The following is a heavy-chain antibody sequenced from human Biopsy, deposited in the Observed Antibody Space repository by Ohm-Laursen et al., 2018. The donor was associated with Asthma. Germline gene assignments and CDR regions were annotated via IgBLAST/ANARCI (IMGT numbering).Heavy chain of an antibody. V-gene: IGHV1-69*13. D-gene: IGHD3-9*01. CDR1: GYTFNSAG. CDR3: ARTYYDFLTGQVKDGFDM. J-gene: IGHJ3*02. Sequence: SVKVSCKTSGYTFNSAGITWVRQAPRQGLEWMGGLIPVLGTADYAQMFEGRVTITADESTKTAYMDLSSLRSEDTAVYYCARTYYDFLTGQVKDGFDMWGQGTMVTVAS. CDR2: LIPVLGTA.